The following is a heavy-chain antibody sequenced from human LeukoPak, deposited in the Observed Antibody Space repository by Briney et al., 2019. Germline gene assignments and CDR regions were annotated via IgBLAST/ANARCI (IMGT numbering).Heavy chain of an antibody. CDR1: GYTFTSYY. J-gene: IGHJ3*02. CDR2: INPSGGST. CDR3: ARDLSHDSSGTHAFDI. Sequence: ASVKVSCKASGYTFTSYYMHWVRQAPGQGLEWMGIINPSGGSTSYAQKFQGRVTMTRAMSTSTVYMELSSLRSEDTAVYYCARDLSHDSSGTHAFDIWGQGTMVTVSS. V-gene: IGHV1-46*01. D-gene: IGHD3-22*01.